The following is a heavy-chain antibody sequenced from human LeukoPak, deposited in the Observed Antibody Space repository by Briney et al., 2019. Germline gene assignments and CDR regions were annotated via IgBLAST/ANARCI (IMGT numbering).Heavy chain of an antibody. CDR2: LSGDGSDT. CDR1: GFPFSTFP. CDR3: TKGGHGDY. V-gene: IGHV3-23*01. D-gene: IGHD2-21*02. J-gene: IGHJ4*02. Sequence: GGSLRLSCQASGFPFSTFPMSWVRQAPGKGLEWISTLSGDGSDTYYADSVKGRFTISRDTSKNTLFLQMNSLRADDTAIYYCTKGGHGDYWGQGTMVTVSS.